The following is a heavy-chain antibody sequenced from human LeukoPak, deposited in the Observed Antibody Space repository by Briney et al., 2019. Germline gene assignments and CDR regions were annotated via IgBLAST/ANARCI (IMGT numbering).Heavy chain of an antibody. CDR3: ASETGYSSGWRGYYLDY. V-gene: IGHV3-66*01. D-gene: IGHD6-19*01. CDR2: IYSGGST. CDR1: GFTFSSYG. Sequence: GGSLRLSCAASGFTFSSYGMHWVRQAPGTELEWVTVIYSGGSTYFADSVKGRFTISRDNSKNTLYLQMNSLRAEDTAVYYCASETGYSSGWRGYYLDYWGQGTLVTVSS. J-gene: IGHJ4*02.